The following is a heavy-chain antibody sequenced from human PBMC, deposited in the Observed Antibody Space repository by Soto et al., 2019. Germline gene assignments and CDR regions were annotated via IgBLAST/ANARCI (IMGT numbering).Heavy chain of an antibody. J-gene: IGHJ6*02. Sequence: QEHLVESGGGVVQPGKSLRLSCTASGFSLASFVVHWVRQAPGTGLEWVSLISFDGRRKEYIDSVKGRFTISRDNFKNAIYMAIDSLRPEDTAVYYCARGHSLTMTGREFYYRLDVWGQGTTVTVSS. D-gene: IGHD3-10*01. CDR1: GFSLASFV. CDR2: ISFDGRRK. V-gene: IGHV3-30-3*01. CDR3: ARGHSLTMTGREFYYRLDV.